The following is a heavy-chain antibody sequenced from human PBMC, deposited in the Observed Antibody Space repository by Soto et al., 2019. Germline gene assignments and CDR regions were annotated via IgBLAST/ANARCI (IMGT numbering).Heavy chain of an antibody. Sequence: GGSLRLSCAASGFTFSSYWMSWVRQAPGKGLEWVANIKQDGSEKYYVDSVKGRFTISRDNAKNSLYLQMNSLRAEDTAVYYCARVKVLRFLEWSTYYYYGMDVWGQATTVTVSS. CDR1: GFTFSSYW. J-gene: IGHJ6*02. D-gene: IGHD3-3*01. CDR3: ARVKVLRFLEWSTYYYYGMDV. CDR2: IKQDGSEK. V-gene: IGHV3-7*05.